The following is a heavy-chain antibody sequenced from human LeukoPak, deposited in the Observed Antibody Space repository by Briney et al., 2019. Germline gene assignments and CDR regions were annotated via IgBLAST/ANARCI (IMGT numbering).Heavy chain of an antibody. D-gene: IGHD5-18*01. J-gene: IGHJ4*02. CDR2: ITWNSDTI. Sequence: SLRLSCAASGFTFDDYVMHWVRQAPGKGLEWVSGITWNSDTIAYADSVKGRFTISRDNAKTSLYLQMNSLRAEDTAVYYCARDLSGVTGYTYGRGIDYWGQGTLVTVSS. V-gene: IGHV3-9*01. CDR3: ARDLSGVTGYTYGRGIDY. CDR1: GFTFDDYV.